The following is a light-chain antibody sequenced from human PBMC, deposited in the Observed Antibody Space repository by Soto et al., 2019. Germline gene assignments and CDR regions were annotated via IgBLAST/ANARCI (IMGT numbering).Light chain of an antibody. V-gene: IGLV2-14*01. CDR1: SSDVGGYNY. CDR3: SSYTSRSTVV. J-gene: IGLJ2*01. CDR2: DVS. Sequence: QSALTQPASVSGSPGQSITISCTGTSSDVGGYNYVSWYQQHPGKATKLMIYDVSNRSSGVSNRFSGSKPGNTASLTISGLQSEEEADYYCSSYTSRSTVVVGGGTKRTVL.